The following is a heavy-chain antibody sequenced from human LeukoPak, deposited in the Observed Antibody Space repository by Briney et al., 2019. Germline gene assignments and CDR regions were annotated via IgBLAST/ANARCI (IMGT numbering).Heavy chain of an antibody. D-gene: IGHD3-9*01. CDR3: ARGPPYYDILTGLDEEYYFDY. Sequence: GGSLRLSCAASGITFSSYGMSWVRQAPGKGLEWVSSISSTGGTTYYADSVKGRFTISRDNSKNTLYLQMNSLRAEDTAVYYCARGPPYYDILTGLDEEYYFDYWGQGTLVTVSS. J-gene: IGHJ4*02. CDR1: GITFSSYG. CDR2: ISSTGGTT. V-gene: IGHV3-23*01.